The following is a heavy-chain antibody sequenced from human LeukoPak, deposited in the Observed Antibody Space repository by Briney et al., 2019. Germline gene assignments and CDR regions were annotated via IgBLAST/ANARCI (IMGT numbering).Heavy chain of an antibody. J-gene: IGHJ3*02. CDR2: ISYDGSNK. CDR1: GFTFSSYA. V-gene: IGHV3-30-3*01. Sequence: PGGSLRLTCAASGFTFSSYAMHWVRQAPGKGLEWVAVISYDGSNKYYADSVKGRFTISRDNSKNTLYLQMNSLRAEDTAVYYCAIFHSGSGSYYEDAFDIWGQGTMVTVSS. D-gene: IGHD1-26*01. CDR3: AIFHSGSGSYYEDAFDI.